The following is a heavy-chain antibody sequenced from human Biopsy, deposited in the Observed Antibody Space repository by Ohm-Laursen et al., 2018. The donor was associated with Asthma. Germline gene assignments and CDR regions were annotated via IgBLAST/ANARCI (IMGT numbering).Heavy chain of an antibody. J-gene: IGHJ6*02. CDR1: RFTYE. CDR2: ISYDGTNK. D-gene: IGHD1-20*01. Sequence: SLRLSCAASRFTYEMHWVRQAPGKGLEWVAVISYDGTNKDYADSVKGRFTFSRDNSQNTLSLEMNSLRVEDTAVYYCARDLRSDNWNPWGMDVWGRGTTVTVAS. CDR3: ARDLRSDNWNPWGMDV. V-gene: IGHV3-30*03.